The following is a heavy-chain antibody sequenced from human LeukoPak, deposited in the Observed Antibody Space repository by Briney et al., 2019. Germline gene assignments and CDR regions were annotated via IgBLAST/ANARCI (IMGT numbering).Heavy chain of an antibody. CDR1: GFTFSNAW. D-gene: IGHD4/OR15-4a*01. CDR2: IKSKTDGGTT. Sequence: PGGSLRLSCAVSGFTFSNAWMSWVRQAPGKGLEWVGRIKSKTDGGTTDYAAPVKGRFTISRDDSKNTLYLQMSSLKTEDTAVYYCTTSGPPTNYAFKMYYYYYGMDVWGQGTTVTVSS. CDR3: TTSGPPTNYAFKMYYYYYGMDV. V-gene: IGHV3-15*01. J-gene: IGHJ6*02.